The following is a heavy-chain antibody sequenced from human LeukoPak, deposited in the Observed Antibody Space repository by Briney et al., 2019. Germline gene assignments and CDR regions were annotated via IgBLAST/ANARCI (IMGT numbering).Heavy chain of an antibody. CDR3: ARCTGSGWSYWYFDL. J-gene: IGHJ2*01. D-gene: IGHD6-19*01. CDR2: INHSGST. V-gene: IGHV4-34*01. CDR1: GGSFNGYY. Sequence: SETLSLTCAVYGGSFNGYYWSWIRQPPGKGLEWIGEINHSGSTNYNPSLKSRVTISVDTSKNQFSLKLSSVTAADTAVYYCARCTGSGWSYWYFDLWGRGTLVTVSS.